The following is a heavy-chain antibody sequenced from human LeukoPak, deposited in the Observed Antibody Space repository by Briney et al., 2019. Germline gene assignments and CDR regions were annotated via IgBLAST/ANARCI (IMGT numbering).Heavy chain of an antibody. Sequence: PSQTLSLTCAISGDSVSSNSADWDWIRQSPSRGLEWLGRTYYRSKWYNDYAVSVKSRITINPDTSKNEFSLQLNFVTHEDTAVYVCVGWSDYWGQGTLVTVSS. D-gene: IGHD2-15*01. CDR2: TYYRSKWYN. V-gene: IGHV6-1*01. CDR3: VGWSDY. J-gene: IGHJ4*02. CDR1: GDSVSSNSAD.